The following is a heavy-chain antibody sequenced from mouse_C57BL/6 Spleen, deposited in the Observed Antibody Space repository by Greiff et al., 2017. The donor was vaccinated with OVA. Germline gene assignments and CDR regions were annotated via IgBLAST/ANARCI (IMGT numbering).Heavy chain of an antibody. CDR1: GFSLSTFGMG. CDR3: ARIRDYFDY. V-gene: IGHV8-8*01. Sequence: QVTLKESGPGILQPSQSLSLTCSFSGFSLSTFGMGVGWIRQPSGKGLEWLAHIWWDDDKYYNPALKSRPTIYKDTSKNHIFLRSVNVDTADAATYDCARIRDYFDYWGQGTMLTVSS. J-gene: IGHJ2*01. CDR2: IWWDDDK.